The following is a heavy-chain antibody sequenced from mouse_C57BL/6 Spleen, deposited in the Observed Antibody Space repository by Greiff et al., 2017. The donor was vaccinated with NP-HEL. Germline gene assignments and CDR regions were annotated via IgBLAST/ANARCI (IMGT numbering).Heavy chain of an antibody. V-gene: IGHV3-6*01. Sequence: DVKLVESGPGLVKPSQSLSLTCSVTGYSITSGYYWNWIRQLPGNKLEWMGYISYDGSNNYNPSLKNRISITRDTSKNQFFLKLNSVTTEDTATYYCAYDGYYIYYAMDYWGQGTSVTVSS. CDR1: GYSITSGYY. J-gene: IGHJ4*01. D-gene: IGHD2-3*01. CDR2: ISYDGSN. CDR3: AYDGYYIYYAMDY.